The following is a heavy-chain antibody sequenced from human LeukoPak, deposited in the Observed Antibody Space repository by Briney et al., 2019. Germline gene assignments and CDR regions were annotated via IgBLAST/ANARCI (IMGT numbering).Heavy chain of an antibody. J-gene: IGHJ4*02. Sequence: GGSLRLSCAASGFTFDDYAMHWVRQAPGKGLEWVSGISWNSGSIGYADSVKGRFTISRDNAENSLYLQMNSLRAEDMALYYCAKDIADSGYDSGGFDYWGQGTLVTVSS. CDR1: GFTFDDYA. CDR2: ISWNSGSI. V-gene: IGHV3-9*03. CDR3: AKDIADSGYDSGGFDY. D-gene: IGHD5-12*01.